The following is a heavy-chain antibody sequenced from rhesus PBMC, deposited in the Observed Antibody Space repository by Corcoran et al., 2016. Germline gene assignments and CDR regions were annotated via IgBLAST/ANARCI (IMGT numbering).Heavy chain of an antibody. CDR3: ARDGGGSWTNRFDV. Sequence: QVQLQESGPGLVKPSETLSLTCPVSGGSISGSYNWTCIRPSPGTGLEWIGGVYGNSASTNYNPSLKSRVTSSKDTSKNQFSLKLSAVTAADTAVYYCARDGGGSWTNRFDVWGAGVLVTVSS. CDR1: GGSISGSYN. D-gene: IGHD6-25*01. J-gene: IGHJ5-1*01. CDR2: VYGNSAST. V-gene: IGHV4-143*01.